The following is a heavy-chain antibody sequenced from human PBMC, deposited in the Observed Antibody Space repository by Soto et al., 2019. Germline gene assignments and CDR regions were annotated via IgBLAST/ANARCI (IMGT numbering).Heavy chain of an antibody. CDR3: AREGRYCSGGSCDDY. V-gene: IGHV1-69*08. CDR2: IIPILGIA. Sequence: QVQLVQSGAEVKKPGSSVKVSCKASGGTFSSYTISWVRQAPGQGLEWMGGIIPILGIANYAQKFQGRVTITADQSTSTAYMELSSLRSEDTAVYYCAREGRYCSGGSCDDYWGQGTLVTVSS. J-gene: IGHJ4*02. D-gene: IGHD2-15*01. CDR1: GGTFSSYT.